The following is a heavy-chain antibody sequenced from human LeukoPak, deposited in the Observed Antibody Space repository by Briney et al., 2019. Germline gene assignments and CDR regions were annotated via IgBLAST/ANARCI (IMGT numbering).Heavy chain of an antibody. V-gene: IGHV3-30*04. J-gene: IGHJ4*02. CDR1: GFTFSSYA. D-gene: IGHD6-19*01. CDR2: ISDDGSNK. Sequence: GGSLRLSCAASGFTFSSYAMHWVRQAPGKGLEWVAVISDDGSNKYYADSVKGRFTISKDNSKNTLYLQMNSLRAEDTAVYCCARVKTRYSSGWAYFDYWGQGTLVTVSS. CDR3: ARVKTRYSSGWAYFDY.